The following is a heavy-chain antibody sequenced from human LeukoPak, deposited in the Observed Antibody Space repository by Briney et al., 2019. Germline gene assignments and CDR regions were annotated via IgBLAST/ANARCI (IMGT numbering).Heavy chain of an antibody. Sequence: SVKVSCKASGGTFSSYAISWVRQAPGQGLEWMGGIIPIFGTANYAQKFQGRVTIITDESTSTAYMELSSLRSEDTAVYYCARTRDCTNGVCFNFDYWGQGTLVTVSS. V-gene: IGHV1-69*05. CDR3: ARTRDCTNGVCFNFDY. CDR1: GGTFSSYA. CDR2: IIPIFGTA. D-gene: IGHD2-8*01. J-gene: IGHJ4*02.